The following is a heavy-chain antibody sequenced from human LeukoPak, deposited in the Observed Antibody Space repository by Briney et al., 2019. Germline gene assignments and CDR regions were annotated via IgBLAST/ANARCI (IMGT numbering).Heavy chain of an antibody. V-gene: IGHV4-61*02. Sequence: PSETLSLTCTVSGGSISSSSYYWGWIRQPAGKGLEWIGRIYTSGSTNYNPSLKSRVTISEDTSKNQFSLKLNSVTAADTAVYYCARPATVTTNDAFDIWGQGTMVTVSS. CDR3: ARPATVTTNDAFDI. D-gene: IGHD4-11*01. CDR2: IYTSGST. J-gene: IGHJ3*02. CDR1: GGSISSSSYY.